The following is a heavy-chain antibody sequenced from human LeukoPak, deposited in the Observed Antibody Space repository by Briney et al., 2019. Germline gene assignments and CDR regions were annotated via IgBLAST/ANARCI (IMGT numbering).Heavy chain of an antibody. CDR3: ARAPRIPSPHAFDI. CDR2: INPNSGNT. V-gene: IGHV1-18*04. D-gene: IGHD2/OR15-2a*01. CDR1: GYTFTGYY. J-gene: IGHJ3*02. Sequence: ASVKVSCKASGYTFTGYYMHWVRQAPGQGLEWIGWINPNSGNTNYAQKLQGRVTMTTDTSTSTAYMELRSLRADDTAVYYCARAPRIPSPHAFDIWGQGTMVTVSS.